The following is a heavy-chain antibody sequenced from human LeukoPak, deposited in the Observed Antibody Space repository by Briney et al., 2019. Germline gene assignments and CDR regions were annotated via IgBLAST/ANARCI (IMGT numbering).Heavy chain of an antibody. D-gene: IGHD3-3*01. CDR3: TTSPRRFGVVISYYYYMDV. Sequence: GGSLRLSCAASGFTFSNAWMSWVRQAPGKGLEWVGRIKSKTDGGTTDYAAPVKGRFTISRDDSKNTLYLQMNSLKTEDTAVYYCTTSPRRFGVVISYYYYMDVWGKGTTVTVSS. CDR2: IKSKTDGGTT. CDR1: GFTFSNAW. J-gene: IGHJ6*03. V-gene: IGHV3-15*01.